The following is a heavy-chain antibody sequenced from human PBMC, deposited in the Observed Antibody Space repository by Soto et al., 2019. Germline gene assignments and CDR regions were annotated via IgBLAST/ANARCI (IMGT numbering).Heavy chain of an antibody. CDR1: GYTFPSYG. CDR2: ISAYNGNT. J-gene: IGHJ4*02. Sequence: TSLKVSCKSSGYTFPSYGITWVRQAPGQGLEWKGWISAYNGNTNSVQKLQGRVTMTTDTSTSTAYMELRSLRSDDTAVYYCARTSPDTAMVPLAYWGQGTLVTVSS. V-gene: IGHV1-18*04. D-gene: IGHD5-18*01. CDR3: ARTSPDTAMVPLAY.